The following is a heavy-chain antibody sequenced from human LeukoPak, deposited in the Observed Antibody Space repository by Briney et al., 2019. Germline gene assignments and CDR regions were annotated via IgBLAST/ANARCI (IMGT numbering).Heavy chain of an antibody. D-gene: IGHD6-6*01. CDR2: ISGSGGST. CDR1: GFTFSSYA. V-gene: IGHV3-23*01. Sequence: GGSLRLSCAASGFTFSSYAMSWVRQAPGKGLEWVSAISGSGGSTYYADSVMGRFTISRDNSKNTLYLQMNSLRAEDTAVYYCAKDRVAIAAHPGDYWGQGTLVTVSS. CDR3: AKDRVAIAAHPGDY. J-gene: IGHJ4*02.